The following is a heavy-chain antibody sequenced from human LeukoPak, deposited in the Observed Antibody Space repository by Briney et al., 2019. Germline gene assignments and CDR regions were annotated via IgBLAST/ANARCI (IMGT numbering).Heavy chain of an antibody. CDR3: EKEGEYGELSSYFDY. Sequence: GGSLRLSCAASGFTFSSTGMSWVRPAPGKGLEWVSANSGSGGSTYYTDSVEGRFTISRDNSKNTLYLQMNSLRAEDTAVYYCEKEGEYGELSSYFDYWGQGTLVTVSS. D-gene: IGHD3-16*01. V-gene: IGHV3-23*01. CDR2: NSGSGGST. J-gene: IGHJ4*02. CDR1: GFTFSSTG.